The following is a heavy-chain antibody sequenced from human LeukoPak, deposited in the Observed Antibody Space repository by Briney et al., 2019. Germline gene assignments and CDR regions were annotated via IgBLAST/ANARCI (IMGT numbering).Heavy chain of an antibody. Sequence: SETLSLTCTVSGGSVTSGIYHWGWTRQSPGKGLEWIGSVYFDGGTHYNPSLQSRVTISIDTSKNQFSLRLSSVTAADTALYYCARDHYYDGRGRFDPWGQGTLVTVSS. J-gene: IGHJ5*02. CDR1: GGSVTSGIYH. CDR2: VYFDGGT. D-gene: IGHD3-16*01. V-gene: IGHV4-39*07. CDR3: ARDHYYDGRGRFDP.